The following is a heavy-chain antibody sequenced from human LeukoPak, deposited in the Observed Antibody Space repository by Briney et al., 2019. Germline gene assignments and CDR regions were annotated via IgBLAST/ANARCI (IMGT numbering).Heavy chain of an antibody. J-gene: IGHJ4*02. CDR1: GGSINSY. V-gene: IGHV4-4*07. CDR3: ASHSGGYAY. Sequence: SEPLSLTCTVSGGSINSYWSWIRRPAGKGLEWIGRISGSGTITYNPALQSRLSTSIDTSKNQFSLKLMSVTAADTAVYYCASHSGGYAYWGQGTLVTVSS. D-gene: IGHD5-12*01. CDR2: ISGSGTI.